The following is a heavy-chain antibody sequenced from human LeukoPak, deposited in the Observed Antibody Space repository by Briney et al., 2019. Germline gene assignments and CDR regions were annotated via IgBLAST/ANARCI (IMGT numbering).Heavy chain of an antibody. CDR1: GFTFDDYA. CDR3: AKANLLYCGGDCYLDY. V-gene: IGHV3-9*01. J-gene: IGHJ4*02. D-gene: IGHD2-21*02. Sequence: PGGFLRLSCAASGFTFDDYAMHWVRQAPGKGLEWVSGISWNSGSIGYADSVKGRFTISRDNAKNSLYLQMNSLRAEDTALYYCAKANLLYCGGDCYLDYWGQGTLVTVSS. CDR2: ISWNSGSI.